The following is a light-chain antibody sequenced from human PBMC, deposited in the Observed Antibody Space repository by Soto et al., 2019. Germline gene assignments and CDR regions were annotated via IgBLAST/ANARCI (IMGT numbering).Light chain of an antibody. V-gene: IGKV3-11*01. CDR1: QSVSSY. CDR3: QQYNNWPPIT. J-gene: IGKJ5*01. CDR2: DAS. Sequence: EIVLTQSPATLSLSRGERATLWCRFSQSVSSYLAWYQQKPGQAPRLLIYDASNRATGIPARFSGSGSGTDFTLTISSLEPEDFAVYYCQQYNNWPPITFGQGTRLEIK.